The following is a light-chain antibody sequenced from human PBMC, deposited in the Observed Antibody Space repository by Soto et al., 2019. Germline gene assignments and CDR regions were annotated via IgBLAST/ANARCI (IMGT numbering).Light chain of an antibody. V-gene: IGKV2-30*01. CDR3: MQGTHWPWT. Sequence: DVVMTQSPLSLPVNLGQPASISCRSSQSPLYSDGNTYLSWFQQRPGQSPRRLIYKVSNRDSGVPDRFSGSGSGTDFPLKISRVEAEDVGVYYCMQGTHWPWTFGQGTKVEIK. CDR1: QSPLYSDGNTY. J-gene: IGKJ1*01. CDR2: KVS.